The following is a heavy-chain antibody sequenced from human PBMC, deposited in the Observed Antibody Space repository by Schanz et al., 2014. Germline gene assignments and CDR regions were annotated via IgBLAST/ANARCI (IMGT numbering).Heavy chain of an antibody. Sequence: EVQLVESGGGLVQPGGSLRLSCAASGFTFSDHYMDWVRQAPGKGLEWVSTISASGGSTYYADSVKGRFTISRDNSKNILYLQMNSLRAEDTAVYYCARDRGYCSGGSCLTFDYWGQGTLVTVSS. CDR3: ARDRGYCSGGSCLTFDY. CDR1: GFTFSDHY. J-gene: IGHJ4*02. V-gene: IGHV3-23*04. D-gene: IGHD2-15*01. CDR2: ISASGGST.